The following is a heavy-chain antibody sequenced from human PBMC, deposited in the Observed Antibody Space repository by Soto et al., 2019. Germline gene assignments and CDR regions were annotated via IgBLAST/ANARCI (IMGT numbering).Heavy chain of an antibody. Sequence: GASVKVSCKASGYTFTSYGISWVRQAPGQGLEWMGWISAYNGNTNYAQKLQGRVTMTTDTSTSTAYMELRSLRSDDTAVYYCARTDGIVVVPAAMRWDYYYYYMDVWGKGTTVTVSS. CDR1: GYTFTSYG. J-gene: IGHJ6*03. CDR2: ISAYNGNT. D-gene: IGHD2-2*01. CDR3: ARTDGIVVVPAAMRWDYYYYYMDV. V-gene: IGHV1-18*01.